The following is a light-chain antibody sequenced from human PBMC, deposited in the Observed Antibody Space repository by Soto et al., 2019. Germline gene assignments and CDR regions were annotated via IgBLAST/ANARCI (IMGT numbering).Light chain of an antibody. J-gene: IGKJ4*01. V-gene: IGKV3-11*01. CDR1: QSVSSN. CDR2: DAS. CDR3: QQRSSWPLT. Sequence: DIVLTQSPGTLSLSPGEIATLSCRASQSVSSNHLAWYQQKPGQAPRLLIYDASNRATGIPARFGGSGSGTDFTLTISSLEPEDFTVYYCQQRSSWPLTFGGGTKVDIK.